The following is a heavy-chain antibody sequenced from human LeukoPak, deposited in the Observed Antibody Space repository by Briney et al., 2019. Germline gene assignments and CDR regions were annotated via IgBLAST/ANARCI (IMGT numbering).Heavy chain of an antibody. D-gene: IGHD6-19*01. CDR2: ISWNSGSI. V-gene: IGHV3-9*01. CDR3: AKVHNGYSSGFDY. Sequence: GGSLRLSCAASGFTFDDYAMHWVRQAPGKGLEWVSGISWNSGSIGYADSVKGRFTISRDNAKNSLYLQMNSPRAEDTALYYCAKVHNGYSSGFDYWGQGTLVTVSS. J-gene: IGHJ4*02. CDR1: GFTFDDYA.